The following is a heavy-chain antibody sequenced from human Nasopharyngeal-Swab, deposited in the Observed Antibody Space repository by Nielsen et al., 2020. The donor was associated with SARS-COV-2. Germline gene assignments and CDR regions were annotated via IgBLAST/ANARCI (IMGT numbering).Heavy chain of an antibody. D-gene: IGHD6-13*01. CDR3: ATLEPIAAAGGLDR. V-gene: IGHV4-4*02. CDR1: GDSISSDNW. CDR2: IYHTGST. J-gene: IGHJ4*02. Sequence: SKTLSLTCRVSGDSISSDNWWSWVRQSPTRGLEWIGEIYHTGSTNYNPSLRSRVTISVDKSKNQFSLELNSVTAADTAVYYCATLEPIAAAGGLDRWGQGTLVTVSS.